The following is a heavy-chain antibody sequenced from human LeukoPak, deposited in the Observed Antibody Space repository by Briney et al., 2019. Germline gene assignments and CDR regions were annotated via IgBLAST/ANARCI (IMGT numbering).Heavy chain of an antibody. J-gene: IGHJ4*02. CDR3: AKGIVYYDFWSGFSPPEYYFDY. CDR1: GFTFSTYW. CDR2: IKQDGSET. V-gene: IGHV3-7*03. D-gene: IGHD3-3*01. Sequence: GGSLRLSCAPSGFTFSTYWMSWVRQAPGKGLEWVANIKQDGSETYYADSVKGRFTISRDNSKNSLYLQMNSLRTEDTALYYCAKGIVYYDFWSGFSPPEYYFDYWGQGTLVTVSS.